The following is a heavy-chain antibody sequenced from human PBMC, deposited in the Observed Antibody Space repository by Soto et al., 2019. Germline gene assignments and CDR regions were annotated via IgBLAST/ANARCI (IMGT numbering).Heavy chain of an antibody. CDR3: ARPGYCSGGSCLDHYYYYGMDV. Sequence: PSETLSLTCTVSGGSISSGDYYWGWIRQPPGKGLEWIGSIYYSGSTYYNPSLKSRVTISVDTSKNQFSLKLSSVTAADTAVYYCARPGYCSGGSCLDHYYYYGMDVWGQGTTVTVSS. J-gene: IGHJ6*02. V-gene: IGHV4-39*01. CDR1: GGSISSGDYY. CDR2: IYYSGST. D-gene: IGHD2-15*01.